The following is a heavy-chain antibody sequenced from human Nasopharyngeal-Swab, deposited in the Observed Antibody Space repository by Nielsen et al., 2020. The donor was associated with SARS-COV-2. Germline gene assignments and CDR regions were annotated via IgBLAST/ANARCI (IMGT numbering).Heavy chain of an antibody. CDR1: GGFFSSYA. Sequence: SVEVSCRASGGFFSSYAISWVRQAPGQGLEWMGGIIPIFGTANYAQKFQGRVTITADESTSTAYMELSSLRSEDTAVYYCARDAKAAADYFDYWGQGTLVTVSS. J-gene: IGHJ4*02. CDR3: ARDAKAAADYFDY. CDR2: IIPIFGTA. V-gene: IGHV1-69*13. D-gene: IGHD6-13*01.